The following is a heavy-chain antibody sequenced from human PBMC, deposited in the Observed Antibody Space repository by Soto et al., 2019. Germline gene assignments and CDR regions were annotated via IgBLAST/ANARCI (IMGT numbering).Heavy chain of an antibody. CDR3: TKGPVAGTRDY. D-gene: IGHD6-19*01. Sequence: WSLRLSCAASGFTFSNAWMSWVRQPPGKGLEWVGRIKSKTDGGTTDYVAPVKGRFIISRDDSKNMVYLQMNSLKTEDTAMYYCTKGPVAGTRDYWGQGTLVTVSS. CDR2: IKSKTDGGTT. CDR1: GFTFSNAW. V-gene: IGHV3-15*01. J-gene: IGHJ4*02.